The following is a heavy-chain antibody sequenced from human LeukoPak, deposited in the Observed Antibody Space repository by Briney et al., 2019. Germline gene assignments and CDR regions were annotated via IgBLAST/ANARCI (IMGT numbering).Heavy chain of an antibody. CDR3: ARDEEGYDILTGYLRYYYYGMDV. CDR2: ISAYNGNT. CDR1: GYTFTSYG. J-gene: IGHJ6*02. D-gene: IGHD3-9*01. V-gene: IGHV1-18*01. Sequence: GESLKISCKASGYTFTSYGISWVRQAPGQGLEWMGWISAYNGNTNYAQKLQGRVTMTRDTSTSTVYMERSSLRAEDTAVYYCARDEEGYDILTGYLRYYYYGMDVWGQGTTVTVSS.